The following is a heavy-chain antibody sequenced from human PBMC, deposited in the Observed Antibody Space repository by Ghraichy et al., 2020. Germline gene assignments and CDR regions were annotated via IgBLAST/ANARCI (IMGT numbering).Heavy chain of an antibody. V-gene: IGHV3-23*01. CDR3: ARRWLQPFDY. CDR2: ISGSGGST. J-gene: IGHJ4*02. D-gene: IGHD5-24*01. Sequence: GESLNISCAASGFTFSSYAMSWVRQAPGKGLEWVSAISGSGGSTYYADSVKGRFTISRDNSKNTLYLQMNSLRAEDTAVYYCARRWLQPFDYWGQGTLVTVSS. CDR1: GFTFSSYA.